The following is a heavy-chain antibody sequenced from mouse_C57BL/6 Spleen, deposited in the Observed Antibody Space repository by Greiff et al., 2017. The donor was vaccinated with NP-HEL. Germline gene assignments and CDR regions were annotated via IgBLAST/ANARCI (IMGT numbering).Heavy chain of an antibody. CDR3: ARCPYGSSLHCDY. CDR2: IYPGSGST. CDR1: GYTFTSYW. D-gene: IGHD1-1*01. Sequence: VQLQQPGAELVKPGASVKMSCKASGYTFTSYWITWVKQRPGQGLEWIGDIYPGSGSTNYNEKFKSKATLTVDTSSSTAYMQLSSLTSEDSAVYYCARCPYGSSLHCDYWGQGTTLTVSS. J-gene: IGHJ2*01. V-gene: IGHV1-55*01.